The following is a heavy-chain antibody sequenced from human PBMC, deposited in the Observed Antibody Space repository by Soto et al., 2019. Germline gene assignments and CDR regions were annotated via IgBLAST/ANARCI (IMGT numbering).Heavy chain of an antibody. J-gene: IGHJ4*02. D-gene: IGHD5-12*01. Sequence: GESLKISCKGFGFNFAPNYWIAWARQMPGKGLEWVGIIDPRDSNTLYSPSFEGHVTISLDNSITTTYLQWSSLRPSDSAIYYCPRRHHVGVATADDVDCWGQGTLVTVSS. CDR3: PRRHHVGVATADDVDC. V-gene: IGHV5-51*01. CDR1: GFNFAPNYW. CDR2: IDPRDSNT.